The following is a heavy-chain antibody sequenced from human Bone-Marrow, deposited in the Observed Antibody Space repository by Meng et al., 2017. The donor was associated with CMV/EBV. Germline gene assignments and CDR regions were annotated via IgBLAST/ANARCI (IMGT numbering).Heavy chain of an antibody. CDR2: INPILGIA. Sequence: SVKVSCKASGYTFTSYGISWVRKAPGQGLEWMGWINPILGIANYAQKFQGRVTITADKSTSTAYMELSSLRSEDTAVYYCARSVCSSTSCYPPMWAFDIWGQGTMVTVSS. CDR1: GYTFTSYG. CDR3: ARSVCSSTSCYPPMWAFDI. V-gene: IGHV1-69*10. J-gene: IGHJ3*02. D-gene: IGHD2-2*01.